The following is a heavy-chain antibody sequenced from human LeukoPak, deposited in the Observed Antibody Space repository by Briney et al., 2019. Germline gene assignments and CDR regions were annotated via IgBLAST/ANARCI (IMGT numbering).Heavy chain of an antibody. D-gene: IGHD5-12*01. V-gene: IGHV4-59*01. Sequence: GYIYYSGSTNYNPSLKSRVTISVDPSKNQFSLKLSSVTAADTAVYYCARVTAYDPYGYFDYWGQGTLVTVSS. CDR2: IYYSGST. J-gene: IGHJ4*02. CDR3: ARVTAYDPYGYFDY.